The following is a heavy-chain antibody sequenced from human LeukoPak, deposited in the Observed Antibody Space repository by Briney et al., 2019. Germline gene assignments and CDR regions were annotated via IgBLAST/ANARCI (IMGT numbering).Heavy chain of an antibody. CDR1: GGSISSSNW. CDR2: IYHSEST. D-gene: IGHD3-10*01. Sequence: SETLSLTCAVSGGSISSSNWWSWVRRPPGKGLEWIGEIYHSESTNYNPSLKSRVTISVDKSKNQFSLKLSSVTAADTAVYYCATANYYGSGRPLGYWGQGTLVTVSS. CDR3: ATANYYGSGRPLGY. V-gene: IGHV4-4*02. J-gene: IGHJ4*02.